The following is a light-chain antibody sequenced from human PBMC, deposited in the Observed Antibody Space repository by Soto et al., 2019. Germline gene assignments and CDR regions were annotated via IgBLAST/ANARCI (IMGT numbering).Light chain of an antibody. CDR2: DAS. CDR3: QQSYSTSSIT. J-gene: IGKJ5*01. V-gene: IGKV1-39*01. CDR1: QDISNQ. Sequence: DIQVTQSPSSLSASVGDRVTITCQASQDISNQLSWYQQKPGKAPNLLIYDASRLQSGVPSRFSGSGSGTDFTLTISSLQPEDFATYYCQQSYSTSSITFGQGTRLEIK.